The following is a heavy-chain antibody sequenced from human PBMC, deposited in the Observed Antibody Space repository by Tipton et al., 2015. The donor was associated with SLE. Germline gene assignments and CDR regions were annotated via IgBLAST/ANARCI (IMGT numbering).Heavy chain of an antibody. Sequence: LRLSCTVSGGSISSHYWSWIRQPPGKGLEWNGYIYYSGSTNYNPSLKSRVTISVDTSKNQFSLKLSSVTAADTAVYYCARDPGGYCSSTSCYPTENYGMDVWGQGTTVTVSS. J-gene: IGHJ6*02. D-gene: IGHD2-2*01. V-gene: IGHV4-59*11. CDR3: ARDPGGYCSSTSCYPTENYGMDV. CDR2: IYYSGST. CDR1: GGSISSHY.